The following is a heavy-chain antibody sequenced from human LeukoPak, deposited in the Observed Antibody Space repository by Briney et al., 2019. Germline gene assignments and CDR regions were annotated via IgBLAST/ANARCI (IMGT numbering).Heavy chain of an antibody. D-gene: IGHD3-16*01. CDR3: ARLGGARGSY. Sequence: ASVKVSCKASGYTFTSYGISWVRQAPGQGLEWMGLINPNSGGTNYTQKFQGRVTMTRGTSISTAYMELSRLRSDDTAVYYCARLGGARGSYWGQGTLVTVSS. V-gene: IGHV1-2*02. J-gene: IGHJ4*02. CDR1: GYTFTSYG. CDR2: INPNSGGT.